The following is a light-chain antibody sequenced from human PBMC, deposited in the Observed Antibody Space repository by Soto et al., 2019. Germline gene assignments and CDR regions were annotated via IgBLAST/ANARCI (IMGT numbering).Light chain of an antibody. CDR1: NSDVGHYNY. J-gene: IGLJ2*01. V-gene: IGLV2-11*01. CDR3: CSYAGSSWI. Sequence: QSARTQPRSVSVSPGQSVTISCTGTNSDVGHYNYVSWYQQHPGKAPKLIIFDVDKRPSGVPDRFSGSKSGNTASLTISGLQAEDEADYYCCSYAGSSWIFGGGTKVTVL. CDR2: DVD.